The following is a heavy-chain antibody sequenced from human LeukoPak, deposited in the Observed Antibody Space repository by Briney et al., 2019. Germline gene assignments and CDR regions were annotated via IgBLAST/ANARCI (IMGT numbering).Heavy chain of an antibody. J-gene: IGHJ2*01. Sequence: GGSLRLSCAASGFTFSSYWMSWVRQAPGKGLEWVAHIKEDGSEKYYVDSVRGRFTISRDNAKNSLYLQMNSLRAEDTAVYYCARVHWYFDLCGRGTLGTVSS. CDR2: IKEDGSEK. CDR1: GFTFSSYW. CDR3: ARVHWYFDL. V-gene: IGHV3-7*04.